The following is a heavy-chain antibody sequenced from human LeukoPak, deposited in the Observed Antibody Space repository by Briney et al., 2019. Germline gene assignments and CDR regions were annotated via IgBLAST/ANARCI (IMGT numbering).Heavy chain of an antibody. D-gene: IGHD3-10*01. V-gene: IGHV4-30-4*01. CDR1: GRSISSGDYY. CDR3: ARESSVLWFGEPYKGGDNWFDP. J-gene: IGHJ5*02. CDR2: IYYSGST. Sequence: SETLSLTCTVSGRSISSGDYYWSWIRQPPGKGLEWIGYIYYSGSTYYKPSLNSRVTISVATSKTQFSLKLSSLTAADPALYYLARESSVLWFGEPYKGGDNWFDPWGQGTLVTVSS.